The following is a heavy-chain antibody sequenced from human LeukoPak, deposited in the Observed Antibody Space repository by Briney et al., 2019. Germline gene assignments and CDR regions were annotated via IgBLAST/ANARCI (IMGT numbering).Heavy chain of an antibody. Sequence: PSETLSLTCTVSGDSIISSDYYWGWVRQSPGRGLEWIGSMHLGGSTYYNPSLKSRATIFVDTSENQFSLNLNSVTAADTAVYYCARPPGFSTSFWDWGQGTLVTVSS. D-gene: IGHD2-2*01. CDR3: ARPPGFSTSFWD. CDR2: MHLGGST. CDR1: GDSIISSDYY. V-gene: IGHV4-39*01. J-gene: IGHJ4*02.